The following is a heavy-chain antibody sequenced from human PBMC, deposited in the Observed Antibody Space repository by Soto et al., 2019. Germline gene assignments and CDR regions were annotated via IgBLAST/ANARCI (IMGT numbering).Heavy chain of an antibody. Sequence: GGSLRLSCAASGFTFSSYAMSWVRQAPGKGLEWVSAISGSGGSTYYADSVKGRFTISRDNSKNTLYLQMNSLRAEDTAVYYCAKYYGSGSYYETDFDYWGQGTLVTVSS. CDR2: ISGSGGST. CDR1: GFTFSSYA. V-gene: IGHV3-23*01. CDR3: AKYYGSGSYYETDFDY. J-gene: IGHJ4*02. D-gene: IGHD3-10*01.